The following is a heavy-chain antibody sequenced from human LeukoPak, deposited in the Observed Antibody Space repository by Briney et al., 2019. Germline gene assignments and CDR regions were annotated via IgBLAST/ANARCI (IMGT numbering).Heavy chain of an antibody. CDR1: GFTFSSYW. V-gene: IGHV3-74*01. CDR3: ARGRPHGNDY. J-gene: IGHJ4*02. CDR2: IASDGSST. D-gene: IGHD4-23*01. Sequence: GGSLRLSCAASGFTFSSYWMNWVRQAPGKGLVWVSRIASDGSSTTYADSVKGRFSISRDNAKNTLYLQMDSLRVEDTAVYYCARGRPHGNDYWGQRTLVTVSS.